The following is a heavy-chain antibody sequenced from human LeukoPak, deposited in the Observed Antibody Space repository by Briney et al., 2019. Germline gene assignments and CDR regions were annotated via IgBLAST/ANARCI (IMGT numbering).Heavy chain of an antibody. CDR2: INPNSGGT. CDR3: ARGRYRSGWYGY. V-gene: IGHV1-2*02. CDR1: GYTFTGYY. J-gene: IGHJ4*02. Sequence: ASVKVSCKASGYTFTGYYMHWVRQAPGQGLEWMGWINPNSGGTNYAQKLQGRVTMTRDTSISTAYMELSRLRSDDTAVYYCARGRYRSGWYGYWGQGTLVTVSS. D-gene: IGHD6-19*01.